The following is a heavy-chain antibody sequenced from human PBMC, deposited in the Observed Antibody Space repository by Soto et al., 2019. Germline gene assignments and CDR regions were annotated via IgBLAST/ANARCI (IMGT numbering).Heavy chain of an antibody. CDR2: ISGSGGST. CDR1: GFTFSSYA. Sequence: GGSLRLSCAASGFTFSSYAMSWVRQAPGKGLEWVSAISGSGGSTYYADSVKGRFTISRDNSKNTLYLQMNSLRAEDTAVYYCAPCPGIAVAVPGAPRYWGQGTRVTVAS. V-gene: IGHV3-23*01. D-gene: IGHD6-19*01. J-gene: IGHJ4*02. CDR3: APCPGIAVAVPGAPRY.